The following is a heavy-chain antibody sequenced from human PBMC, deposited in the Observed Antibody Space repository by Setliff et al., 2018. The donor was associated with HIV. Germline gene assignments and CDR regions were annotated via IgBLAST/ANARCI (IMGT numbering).Heavy chain of an antibody. V-gene: IGHV4-59*04. Sequence: PSETLSLTCTVSGDSINTHYWSWIRQPPGKGLEWIGSIHYTGNTYNTPSLKSRLTISVDASKNQISLKLTSVTAADTAIYFCAREGDGIDYWGQGILVTVSS. CDR1: GDSINTHY. CDR3: AREGDGIDY. J-gene: IGHJ4*02. CDR2: IHYTGNT. D-gene: IGHD2-21*02.